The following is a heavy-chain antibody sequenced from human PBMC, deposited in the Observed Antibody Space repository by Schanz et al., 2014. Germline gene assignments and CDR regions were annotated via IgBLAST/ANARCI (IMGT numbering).Heavy chain of an antibody. V-gene: IGHV3-11*06. Sequence: QVQLVESGGGLVKPGGSLRLSCAASGFIFNDYYMNWIRQAPGKGLEWLSYISATSAKIDYADSVQGRFTISRDNAKNSLYLQMSSLRDEDTAVYYCAKDFTGSGIFFNSWGQGTLVSVSS. D-gene: IGHD3-10*01. CDR1: GFIFNDYY. CDR2: ISATSAKI. J-gene: IGHJ5*01. CDR3: AKDFTGSGIFFNS.